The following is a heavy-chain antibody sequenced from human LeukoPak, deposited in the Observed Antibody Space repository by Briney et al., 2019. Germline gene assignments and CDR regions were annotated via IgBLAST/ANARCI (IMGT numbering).Heavy chain of an antibody. J-gene: IGHJ4*02. V-gene: IGHV4-34*01. D-gene: IGHD6-13*01. Sequence: SETLSLTCAVYGGSFSGYYWSWIRQPPGKGLEWIGEINHSGSTNYNPSLKSRVTISVDTSKNQFSLKLSSVTAADTAVYYCARSPDQQLEPLDYWGQGTLVTVSS. CDR3: ARSPDQQLEPLDY. CDR1: GGSFSGYY. CDR2: INHSGST.